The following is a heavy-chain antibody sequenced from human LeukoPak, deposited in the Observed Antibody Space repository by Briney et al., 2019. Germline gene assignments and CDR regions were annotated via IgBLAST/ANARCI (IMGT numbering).Heavy chain of an antibody. V-gene: IGHV4-59*08. CDR3: ARRDGSGRYYYFDY. CDR2: IYYSGST. Sequence: SETLSLTCNVSGGSISSYYWSWIRQPPGKGLEWLGYIYYSGSTNYNPSLKSRVTISIDTSKNQFSLKLSSVTAADTAVYYCARRDGSGRYYYFDYWGQGTLVTVSS. J-gene: IGHJ4*02. CDR1: GGSISSYY. D-gene: IGHD3-10*01.